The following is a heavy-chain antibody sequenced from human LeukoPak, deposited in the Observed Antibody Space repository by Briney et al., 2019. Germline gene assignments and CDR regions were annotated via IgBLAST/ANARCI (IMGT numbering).Heavy chain of an antibody. V-gene: IGHV3-15*01. CDR1: GFTFSNAW. CDR3: TTDFPSVAGTYYFDY. J-gene: IGHJ4*02. Sequence: PGGSLRLSCAASGFTFSNAWMSWVRQAPGKGLEWVGRIKSKTDGGTTDYAAPVKGRFTISRDDSKNTLYLQMNSLKTEDTAVYYCTTDFPSVAGTYYFDYWGQGTLVTVSS. D-gene: IGHD6-19*01. CDR2: IKSKTDGGTT.